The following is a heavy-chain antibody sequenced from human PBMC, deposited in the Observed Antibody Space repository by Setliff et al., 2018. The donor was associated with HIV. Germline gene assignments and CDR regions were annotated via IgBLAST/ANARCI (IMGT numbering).Heavy chain of an antibody. D-gene: IGHD3-10*01. CDR2: ISSSSISI. CDR3: ERRTSVGSLA. CDR1: GFTFSYYS. J-gene: IGHJ5*01. V-gene: IGHV3-21*01. Sequence: GGSLRLSCAASGFTFSYYSMNWVRQAPGKGLEWVSSISSSSISIYYADSVKGRFTISRDNAKNSLYLQMNSLRAEDTAVYYCERRTSVGSLAWGQGTLVTVSS.